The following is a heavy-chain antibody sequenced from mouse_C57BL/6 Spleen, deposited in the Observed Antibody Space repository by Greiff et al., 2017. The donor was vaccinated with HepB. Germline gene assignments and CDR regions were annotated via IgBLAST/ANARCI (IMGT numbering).Heavy chain of an antibody. Sequence: DVQLVESEGGLVQPGSSMKLSCTASGFTFSDYYMAWVRQVPEKGLEWVANINYDGSSTYYLDSLKSRFIISRDNAKNILYLQMSSLKSEDTATYYCARESPYFDYWGQGTTLTVSS. CDR3: ARESPYFDY. V-gene: IGHV5-16*01. CDR1: GFTFSDYY. CDR2: INYDGSST. J-gene: IGHJ2*01.